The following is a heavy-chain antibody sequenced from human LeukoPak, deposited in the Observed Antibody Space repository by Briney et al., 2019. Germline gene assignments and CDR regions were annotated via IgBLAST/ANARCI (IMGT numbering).Heavy chain of an antibody. V-gene: IGHV3-20*04. Sequence: PGGSLRLSCAASGFTFDDYGMSWVRQAPGKGLEWVSGINWNGGSTGYADSVKGRFTISRDNSKNTLYLQMNSLRAEDTAVYYCAKESIAAAGTTPFDYWGQGTLVTVSS. J-gene: IGHJ4*02. CDR3: AKESIAAAGTTPFDY. D-gene: IGHD6-13*01. CDR1: GFTFDDYG. CDR2: INWNGGST.